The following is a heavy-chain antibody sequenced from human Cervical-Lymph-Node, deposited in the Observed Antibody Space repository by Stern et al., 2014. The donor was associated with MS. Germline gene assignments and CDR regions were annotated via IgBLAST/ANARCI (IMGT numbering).Heavy chain of an antibody. V-gene: IGHV3-30*03. J-gene: IGHJ4*02. CDR3: ARDYEDTSMLFDH. D-gene: IGHD2-8*01. Sequence: VQLVQSGGAVVQPGRSLRLSCAASGFTFSSYGIHWVRQAPGQGLEWVTVISYDGNHKYYAASVKGRFTISRDNSKNTLHLQMNSVTPDDTAIYYCARDYEDTSMLFDHWGQGTLVTVSS. CDR2: ISYDGNHK. CDR1: GFTFSSYG.